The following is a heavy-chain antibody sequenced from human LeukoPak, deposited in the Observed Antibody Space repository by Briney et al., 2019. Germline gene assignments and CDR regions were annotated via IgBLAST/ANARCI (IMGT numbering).Heavy chain of an antibody. CDR1: GFTFSSYA. D-gene: IGHD2-21*02. CDR3: AVLTVVTASPRAFDI. V-gene: IGHV3-21*01. Sequence: PGGSLRLSCAASGFTFSSYAMSWVRQAPGKGLEWVSAISSSSSYIYYADSVKGRFTISRDNAKNSLYLQMNSLRAEDTAVYYCAVLTVVTASPRAFDIWGQGTMVTVSS. J-gene: IGHJ3*02. CDR2: ISSSSSYI.